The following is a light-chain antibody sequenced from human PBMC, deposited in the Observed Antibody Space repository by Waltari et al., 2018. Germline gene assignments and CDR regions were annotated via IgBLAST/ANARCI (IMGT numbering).Light chain of an antibody. Sequence: QSALTQPPSASGSPGQSVTIPCTGTSSDVGGYNYVSWYQQHPGKAPKLMIYEVSKRPSGVPDRFSGSKSGNTASLTVSGLQAEDEADYYCSSYAGSNNFWVFGRGTKLTVL. CDR1: SSDVGGYNY. CDR3: SSYAGSNNFWV. CDR2: EVS. J-gene: IGLJ3*02. V-gene: IGLV2-8*01.